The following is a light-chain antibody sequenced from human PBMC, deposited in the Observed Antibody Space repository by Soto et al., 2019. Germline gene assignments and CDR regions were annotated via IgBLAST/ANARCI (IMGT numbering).Light chain of an antibody. CDR3: QSYDSSLSGSYV. V-gene: IGLV1-40*01. CDR2: GNS. CDR1: SSNIGAGYD. J-gene: IGLJ1*01. Sequence: QSVLTQPPSVSGAPGQRVTISCTGSSSNIGAGYDVHWYQQIPGTAPKLLIYGNSNRPSGVPDRFSGSKSGTSASLAITGLQAEDEADYSCQSYDSSLSGSYVFGTGTQLTGL.